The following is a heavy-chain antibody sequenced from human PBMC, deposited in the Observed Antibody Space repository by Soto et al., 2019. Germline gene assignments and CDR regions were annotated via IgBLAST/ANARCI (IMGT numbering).Heavy chain of an antibody. D-gene: IGHD2-2*01. V-gene: IGHV4-39*01. J-gene: IGHJ4*02. Sequence: SETLSLTCTVSGDSISSSRSSSYYWAWIRQPPGKGLEWIGSIDYNGGTYYHPSLKSRVTISEDTSRNHFSLKLTSVTASDTAVYYCARYQHNGQVESWGPG. CDR3: ARYQHNGQVES. CDR1: GDSISSSRSSSYY. CDR2: IDYNGGT.